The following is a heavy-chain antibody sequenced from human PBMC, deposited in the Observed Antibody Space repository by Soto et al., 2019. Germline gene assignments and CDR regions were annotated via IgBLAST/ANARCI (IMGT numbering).Heavy chain of an antibody. CDR3: ARETGNEWYFDV. CDR1: GASMSSPHW. Sequence: QVQLQESGPGLVKPSETLSLTCAVSGASMSSPHWWSWVRQSPGKGPEWIGDIYQSGITNYNPSLKSRVTISLDKSKNEFSLRLTSVTAADTAVYFCARETGNEWYFDVWGRGALVTVSS. J-gene: IGHJ2*01. CDR2: IYQSGIT. V-gene: IGHV4-4*02.